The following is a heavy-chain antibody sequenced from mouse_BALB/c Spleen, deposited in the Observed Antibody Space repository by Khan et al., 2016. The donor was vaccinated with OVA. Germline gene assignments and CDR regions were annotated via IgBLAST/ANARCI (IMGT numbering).Heavy chain of an antibody. D-gene: IGHD1-2*01. J-gene: IGHJ2*01. CDR1: DYSITSGYG. CDR3: ARTARIKY. Sequence: EVQLVESGPGLVKPSQSLSLTCTVTDYSITSGYGWNWIRQFPGNKLEWMGYISYSGSTNYNPSLKSRISITRDTSKNQFFLQLNSVTTEDTATYYCARTARIKYWGQGITLTVSS. CDR2: ISYSGST. V-gene: IGHV3-2*02.